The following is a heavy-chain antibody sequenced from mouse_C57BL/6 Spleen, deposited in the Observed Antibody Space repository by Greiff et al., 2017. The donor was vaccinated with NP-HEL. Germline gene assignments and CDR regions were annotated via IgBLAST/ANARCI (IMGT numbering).Heavy chain of an antibody. CDR3: ARFDGLAWFAY. CDR2: INPSNGGT. Sequence: VQLQQSGTELVKPGASVKLSCKASGYTFTSYWMHWVKQRPGQGLEWIGNINPSNGGTNYNEKFKSKATLTVDKSSSTAYMQLSSLPSEDSAVYDCARFDGLAWFAYWGQGTLVTVSA. CDR1: GYTFTSYW. J-gene: IGHJ3*01. D-gene: IGHD2-3*01. V-gene: IGHV1-53*01.